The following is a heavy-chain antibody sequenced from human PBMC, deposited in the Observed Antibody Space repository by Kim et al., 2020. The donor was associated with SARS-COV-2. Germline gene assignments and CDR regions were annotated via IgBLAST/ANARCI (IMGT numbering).Heavy chain of an antibody. D-gene: IGHD2-2*01. Sequence: GKGRFTIPRDDSNDALYLQMNSLRAEDTAVYYCARGPVPRSYYYSYGMDVWGQGTTVTVSS. V-gene: IGHV3-53*01. J-gene: IGHJ6*02. CDR3: ARGPVPRSYYYSYGMDV.